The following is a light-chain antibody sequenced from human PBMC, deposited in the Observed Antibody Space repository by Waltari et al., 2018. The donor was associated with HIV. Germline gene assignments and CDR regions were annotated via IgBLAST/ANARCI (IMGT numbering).Light chain of an antibody. CDR2: DAS. J-gene: IGKJ4*01. CDR3: QQRSTWPPAPT. V-gene: IGKV3-11*01. Sequence: EIVLTQSPATLSLSPGERATLSCRASQSVDTYLAWYQQKSGQSPRLLIYDASIRATGIPARFSGSRSGTDFTLTISSLEPEDFAVYYCQQRSTWPPAPTFGGGTKVEIK. CDR1: QSVDTY.